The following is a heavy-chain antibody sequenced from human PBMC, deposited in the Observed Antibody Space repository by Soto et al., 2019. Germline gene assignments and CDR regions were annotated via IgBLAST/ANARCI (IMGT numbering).Heavy chain of an antibody. CDR1: GFTFSTYI. D-gene: IGHD2-21*01. J-gene: IGHJ3*02. CDR2: ISYDGSNK. V-gene: IGHV3-30*03. Sequence: GGSLRLSCAASGFTFSTYIIHWVRQAPGKGLEWVAVISYDGSNKYYADSVRGRFTISRDSSMDTLYLEINSLRPEDTAMYYCARGLVLGAFDIWGQGTMVTVSS. CDR3: ARGLVLGAFDI.